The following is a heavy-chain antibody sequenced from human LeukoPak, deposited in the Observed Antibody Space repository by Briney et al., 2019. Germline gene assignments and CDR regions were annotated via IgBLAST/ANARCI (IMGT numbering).Heavy chain of an antibody. CDR3: ARDSYGSGSNHDY. Sequence: PSETLSLTCTVSGGSLSSYYWSWIRQPPGKGLEWIGYIYYSGSTNYNPSLKSRVTISVDTSKNQFSLSLTSVTVADTAVYFCARDSYGSGSNHDYWGQGTLVTVSS. CDR1: GGSLSSYY. J-gene: IGHJ4*02. CDR2: IYYSGST. V-gene: IGHV4-59*12. D-gene: IGHD3-10*01.